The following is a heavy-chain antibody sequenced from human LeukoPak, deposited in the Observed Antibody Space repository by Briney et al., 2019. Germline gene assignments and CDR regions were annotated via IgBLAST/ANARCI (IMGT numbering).Heavy chain of an antibody. CDR1: GLPLRSYG. J-gene: IGHJ2*01. Sequence: PGGPLSLSCEASGLPLRSYGMTWSGKPQGKGLGWVSSISSSSSYIYYADSVKGRFTISRDNAKNSLYLQMNSLRAEDTAVYYCARVLPEGYFDLWGRGTLVTVSS. V-gene: IGHV3-21*01. CDR3: ARVLPEGYFDL. CDR2: ISSSSSYI.